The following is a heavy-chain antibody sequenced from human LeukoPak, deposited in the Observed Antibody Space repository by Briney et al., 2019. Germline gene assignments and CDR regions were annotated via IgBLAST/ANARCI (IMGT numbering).Heavy chain of an antibody. V-gene: IGHV3-64*01. Sequence: PGGSLRLSCAASGFTFSSYAMHWVRQAPGKGLEYVSAISSNGGSTYYANSVKGRFTISRDNSKNTLYLQMGSLRAEDMAVYYCARGRPNPHYYYYGMDVWGQGTTVTVSS. CDR3: ARGRPNPHYYYYGMDV. CDR2: ISSNGGST. J-gene: IGHJ6*02. CDR1: GFTFSSYA.